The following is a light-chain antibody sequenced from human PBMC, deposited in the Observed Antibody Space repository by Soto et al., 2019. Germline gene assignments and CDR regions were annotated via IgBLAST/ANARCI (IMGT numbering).Light chain of an antibody. Sequence: EIVLTQSPGTLSLSPGERATLSCRASQSVSSSYLAWYQQKPGQAPRLLIYGASSRATAIPDRFSGSGSGTAFTLTISRLEPEDFAVYYCQQYGSSPRTFGQGTRWIS. CDR2: GAS. V-gene: IGKV3-20*01. CDR3: QQYGSSPRT. CDR1: QSVSSSY. J-gene: IGKJ1*01.